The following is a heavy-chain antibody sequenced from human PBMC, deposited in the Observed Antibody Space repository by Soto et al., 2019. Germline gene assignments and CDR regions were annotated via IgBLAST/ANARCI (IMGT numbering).Heavy chain of an antibody. V-gene: IGHV1-18*01. CDR2: ISAYNGNT. CDR1: GYTFTSYG. Sequence: GASVKVSCRASGYTFTSYGISWVRQAPGQGLEWMGWISAYNGNTNYAQKLQGRVTMTTDTSTSTAYMELRSLRSDDTAVYYCARDLFPTVTTIYYYGMDVWGQVTTVTVSS. J-gene: IGHJ6*02. D-gene: IGHD4-17*01. CDR3: ARDLFPTVTTIYYYGMDV.